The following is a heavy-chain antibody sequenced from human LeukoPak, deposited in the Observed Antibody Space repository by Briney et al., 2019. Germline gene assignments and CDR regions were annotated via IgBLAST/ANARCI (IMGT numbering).Heavy chain of an antibody. D-gene: IGHD6-19*01. V-gene: IGHV3-23*01. Sequence: GGSLRLSCAASGFTFSSYSMNWVRQAPGKGLEWVSAISGSGGSTYYADSVKGRFTISRDNSKNTLYLQMNSLRAEDTAVYYCAKDVAVAEYYFDYWGQGTLVIVSS. CDR1: GFTFSSYS. CDR2: ISGSGGST. CDR3: AKDVAVAEYYFDY. J-gene: IGHJ4*02.